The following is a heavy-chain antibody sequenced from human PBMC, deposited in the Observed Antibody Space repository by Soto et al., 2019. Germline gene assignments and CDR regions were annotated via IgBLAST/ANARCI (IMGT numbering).Heavy chain of an antibody. CDR1: GFTFSSYG. D-gene: IGHD6-19*01. V-gene: IGHV3-30*18. CDR3: AKDVGIAVAPLDY. CDR2: ISYDGSNK. J-gene: IGHJ4*02. Sequence: GGSLRLACAASGFTFSSYGMHWVRQAPGKGLEWVAVISYDGSNKYYADSVKGRFTISRDNSKNTLYLQMNSLRAEDTAVYYCAKDVGIAVAPLDYWGQGTLVTVSS.